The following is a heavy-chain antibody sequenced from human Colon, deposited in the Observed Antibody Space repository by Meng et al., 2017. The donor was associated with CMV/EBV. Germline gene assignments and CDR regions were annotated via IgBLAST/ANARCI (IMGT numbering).Heavy chain of an antibody. V-gene: IGHV1-2*02. CDR1: GFTFTGHY. D-gene: IGHD1-14*01. CDR3: VRDGIRGVFFFDY. J-gene: IGHJ4*02. CDR2: IDANSGGT. Sequence: QVQLVQAWAEVKEPGASVKVSCNASGFTFTGHYMHWVRQAPGQGLEWMGWIDANSGGTNYAQKFQGRLTMTRDTSISTVYMELNRLRSDDTAVYFCVRDGIRGVFFFDYWGQGTLVTVSS.